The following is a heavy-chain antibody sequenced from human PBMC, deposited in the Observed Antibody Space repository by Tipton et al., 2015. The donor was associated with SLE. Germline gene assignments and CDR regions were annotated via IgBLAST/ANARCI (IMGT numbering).Heavy chain of an antibody. CDR3: ARFIDYDSSGYDAFDI. CDR1: GGSFSGYY. J-gene: IGHJ3*02. D-gene: IGHD3-22*01. V-gene: IGHV4-34*01. Sequence: TLSLTCAVYGGSFSGYYWSWIRQPPGKGLEWIGEINHSGSTNYNPSLKSRVTVSVDTSKNQFSLKLSSVTAADTAVYYCARFIDYDSSGYDAFDIWGQGTMVTVSS. CDR2: INHSGST.